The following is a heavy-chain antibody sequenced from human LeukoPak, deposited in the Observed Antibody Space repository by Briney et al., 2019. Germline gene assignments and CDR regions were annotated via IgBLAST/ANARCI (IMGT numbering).Heavy chain of an antibody. Sequence: PGGSMRLSSAASAFTLSSYEMNWDSQAPGKGLEWVSYTSSSGSTIYYADSVKGRFTISRDNAKNSLYLQMNSLRAEDTAVYYCARDSCSSTSCYKGPDYWGQGTLVTVSS. CDR1: AFTLSSYE. V-gene: IGHV3-48*03. D-gene: IGHD2-2*02. CDR3: ARDSCSSTSCYKGPDY. CDR2: TSSSGSTI. J-gene: IGHJ4*02.